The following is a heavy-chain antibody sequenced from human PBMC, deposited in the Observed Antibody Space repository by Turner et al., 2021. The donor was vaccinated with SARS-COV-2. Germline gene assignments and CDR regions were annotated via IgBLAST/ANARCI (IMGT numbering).Heavy chain of an antibody. J-gene: IGHJ5*02. CDR1: GYTLIELS. CDR3: ATAPPYCTNGVCPNWFDP. CDR2: FDPEDGET. Sequence: QVQLVQSGAEVKKPGASVKVYCKVSGYTLIELSMHWVRQAPGKGLEWMGGFDPEDGETIYAQKFQGRVTMTEDTSTDTAYMELSSLRSEDTAVYYCATAPPYCTNGVCPNWFDPWGQGTLVTVSS. V-gene: IGHV1-24*01. D-gene: IGHD2-8*01.